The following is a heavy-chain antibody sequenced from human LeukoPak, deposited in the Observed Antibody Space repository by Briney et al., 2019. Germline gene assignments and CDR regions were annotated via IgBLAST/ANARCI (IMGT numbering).Heavy chain of an antibody. CDR1: GFTFSSYA. D-gene: IGHD3-10*01. Sequence: GGSLRLSCAASGFTFSSYAMSWVRRAPGKGLEWVSAISGSGGSTYYADSVKGRFTISRDNSKNTLYLQMNSLRAEDTAVYYCVKEFGSGSYTLYYFDYWGQGTLVTVSS. J-gene: IGHJ4*02. V-gene: IGHV3-23*01. CDR2: ISGSGGST. CDR3: VKEFGSGSYTLYYFDY.